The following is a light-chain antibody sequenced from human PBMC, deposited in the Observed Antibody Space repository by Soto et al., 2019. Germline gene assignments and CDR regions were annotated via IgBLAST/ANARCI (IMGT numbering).Light chain of an antibody. CDR2: DAS. J-gene: IGKJ4*01. CDR3: QQYGSSPGT. CDR1: QSVSSS. V-gene: IGKV3-20*01. Sequence: EIVLTQSPGTLSLSPGERATLSCRASQSVSSSLAWYQRKPGQAPRLLIYDASTRATGIPDRFSGSWSGTDFTLTISRLESEDFAVYYCQQYGSSPGTFGGGTKVEIK.